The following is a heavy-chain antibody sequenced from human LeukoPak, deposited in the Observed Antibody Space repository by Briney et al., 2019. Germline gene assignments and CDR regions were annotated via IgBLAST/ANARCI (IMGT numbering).Heavy chain of an antibody. CDR1: GASLNDYY. CDR3: ARVVEDWFDP. CDR2: IHSSGSA. D-gene: IGHD1-26*01. V-gene: IGHV4-59*12. Sequence: PSESLSLTCTVSGASLNDYYWSWVRQPPGKALEWIGFIHSSGSANSNPSLTSRVTISIDTSKNQFSLNLRSLTAADTAVYYCARVVEDWFDPWGQGTLVTVSS. J-gene: IGHJ5*02.